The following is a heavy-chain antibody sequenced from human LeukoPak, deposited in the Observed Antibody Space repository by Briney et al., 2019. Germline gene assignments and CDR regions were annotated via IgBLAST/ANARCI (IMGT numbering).Heavy chain of an antibody. J-gene: IGHJ4*02. D-gene: IGHD3-9*01. CDR2: ISSSSGYI. CDR3: ARDGHYDILTGDSKDFDY. Sequence: GGSLRLSCAASGFTFSSYSMNWVRQAPGKGLEWVSSISSSSGYIYYADSVKGRSTISRDNAKNSLYLQMNSLRAEDTAVYYCARDGHYDILTGDSKDFDYWGQGTLVTVSS. CDR1: GFTFSSYS. V-gene: IGHV3-21*01.